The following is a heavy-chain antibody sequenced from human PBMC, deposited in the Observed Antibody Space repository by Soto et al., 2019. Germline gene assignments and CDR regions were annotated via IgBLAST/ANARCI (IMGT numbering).Heavy chain of an antibody. V-gene: IGHV3-23*01. CDR1: GFTFSSYA. CDR3: AKHRGSGTSCYAY. Sequence: PGGSLRLSCAASGFTFSSYAMSWVRQAPGKGLEWVSGISGSGGSTYYADSVKGRFTISRDNSKNTLYLQMNSLRAEDTAVYYCAKHRGSGTSCYAYWGQGSLVTVSS. D-gene: IGHD2-2*01. J-gene: IGHJ4*02. CDR2: ISGSGGST.